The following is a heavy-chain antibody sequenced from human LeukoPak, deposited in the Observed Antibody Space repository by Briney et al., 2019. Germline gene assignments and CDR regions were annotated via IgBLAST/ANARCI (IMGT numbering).Heavy chain of an antibody. J-gene: IGHJ3*02. D-gene: IGHD1-1*01. Sequence: PGGSLRLSCAASGFTITTNYMNWVRQAPGKGLEWVSVIYGDDETNYADSVKGRFTISRDNAKNSLYLQMNSLRAEDTALYYCAKFDTRPTAPDAFDIWGQGTMVTVSS. CDR2: IYGDDET. CDR1: GFTITTNY. V-gene: IGHV3-53*05. CDR3: AKFDTRPTAPDAFDI.